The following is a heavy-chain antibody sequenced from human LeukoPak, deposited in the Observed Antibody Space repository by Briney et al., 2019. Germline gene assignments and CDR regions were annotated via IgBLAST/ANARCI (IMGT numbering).Heavy chain of an antibody. J-gene: IGHJ5*02. V-gene: IGHV4-59*01. CDR1: GGSISSYY. Sequence: PSGTLSLTCTVSGGSISSYYWSWIRQPPGKGLEWIGYIYYSGSNNYNPSLKSRVTISVYTSKYQFSLKLSSVTAADTAVYYCARDLGVVVPAAIFDPWGQGTLVTVSS. D-gene: IGHD2-2*01. CDR3: ARDLGVVVPAAIFDP. CDR2: IYYSGSN.